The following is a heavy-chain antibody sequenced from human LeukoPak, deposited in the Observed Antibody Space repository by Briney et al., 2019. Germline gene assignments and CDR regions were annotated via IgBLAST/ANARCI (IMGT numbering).Heavy chain of an antibody. Sequence: ASVKVSCKASNYTFTSYGLSWVRQAPGQGLEWMGWISAYNGNTNYAQKLQGRVTMTTDTSTSTAYMELRSLRSDDTAVYYCARVATVTTSVDYWGQGTLVTVSS. J-gene: IGHJ4*02. D-gene: IGHD4-17*01. CDR1: NYTFTSYG. CDR2: ISAYNGNT. CDR3: ARVATVTTSVDY. V-gene: IGHV1-18*01.